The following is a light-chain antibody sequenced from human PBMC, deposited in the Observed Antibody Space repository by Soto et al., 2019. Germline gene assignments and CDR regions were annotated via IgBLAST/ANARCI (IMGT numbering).Light chain of an antibody. CDR2: GAS. CDR3: QHRTNWEYT. J-gene: IGKJ2*01. CDR1: QSVSSN. Sequence: EIVMTQSPATLSVSPGERATLSCRASQSVSSNLAWYQQKPGQAPRLLIYGASTRATGIPARFSGSGSGTEFTLTISSLQSEDFAVYSCQHRTNWEYTFGQGTKLEIK. V-gene: IGKV3-15*01.